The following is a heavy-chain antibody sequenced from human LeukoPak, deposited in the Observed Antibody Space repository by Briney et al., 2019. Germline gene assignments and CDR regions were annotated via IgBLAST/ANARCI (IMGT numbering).Heavy chain of an antibody. Sequence: GGSLRLSCAASGFTFSSYSMNWVRQAPGKGLEWVSYISSSSSTILYADSVKGRFTISRDNAKNSLYLQMHSLRDEDTAVYYCARDYTYRSSSIIDYWGQGTLVSVSS. V-gene: IGHV3-48*02. CDR2: ISSSSSTI. CDR1: GFTFSSYS. J-gene: IGHJ4*02. CDR3: ARDYTYRSSSIIDY. D-gene: IGHD6-6*01.